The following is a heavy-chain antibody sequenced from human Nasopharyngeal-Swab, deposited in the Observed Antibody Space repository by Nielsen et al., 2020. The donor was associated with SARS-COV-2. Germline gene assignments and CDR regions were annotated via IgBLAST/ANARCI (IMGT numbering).Heavy chain of an antibody. CDR2: INPSTYST. J-gene: IGHJ5*02. V-gene: IGHV1-46*01. CDR3: ARGAFGLGHSWFDP. Sequence: ASVKVSCKASGYTFTRYFIHWVRQAPGQGLEWMGIINPSTYSTTYAQRFQDRITLTRDTSTSTVYMELSSLRSEDTAVYYCARGAFGLGHSWFDPWGQGTLVTVSS. D-gene: IGHD3-16*01. CDR1: GYTFTRYF.